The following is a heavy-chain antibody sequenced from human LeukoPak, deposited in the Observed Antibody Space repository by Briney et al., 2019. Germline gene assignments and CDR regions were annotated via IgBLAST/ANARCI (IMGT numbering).Heavy chain of an antibody. CDR3: ASETKGSGYDYYYYYYMDV. J-gene: IGHJ6*03. V-gene: IGHV3-7*01. CDR1: GFTFSSYW. Sequence: GGSLRLSCAASGFTFSSYWMSWVRQAPGKGLEWVANIKQDGSEKYYVDSVKGRFTISRDNAKNSLYLQMNSLRAEDTAVYYCASETKGSGYDYYYYYYMDVWGKGTTVTVSS. D-gene: IGHD5-12*01. CDR2: IKQDGSEK.